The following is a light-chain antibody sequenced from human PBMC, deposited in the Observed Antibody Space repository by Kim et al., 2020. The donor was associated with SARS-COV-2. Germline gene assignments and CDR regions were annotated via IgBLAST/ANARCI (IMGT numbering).Light chain of an antibody. J-gene: IGLJ3*02. Sequence: AMGQKVRNRVQEDSRRSYYASWYQQKPGQAPVIVIYGKNNRPSGSPDRFSGSSSGNTAYLTITGAQAEDEADYYCNSRDSSGNHWVFGGGTQLTVL. CDR2: GKN. CDR1: SRRSYY. V-gene: IGLV3-19*01. CDR3: NSRDSSGNHWV.